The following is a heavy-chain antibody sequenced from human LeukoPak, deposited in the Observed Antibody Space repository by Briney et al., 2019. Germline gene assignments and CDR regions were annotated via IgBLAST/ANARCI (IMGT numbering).Heavy chain of an antibody. CDR1: GFTFSSYD. CDR3: ARGGRKRTYYDFWSGSPWYGMDV. D-gene: IGHD3-3*01. CDR2: IGTAGDT. V-gene: IGHV3-13*01. Sequence: GGSLRLSCAASGFTFSSYDMHWVRQATGKGLEWVSAIGTAGDTYYPGSVKGRFTISRENAKNSLYLQMNSLRAGDTAVYYCARGGRKRTYYDFWSGSPWYGMDVWGQGTTVTVSS. J-gene: IGHJ6*02.